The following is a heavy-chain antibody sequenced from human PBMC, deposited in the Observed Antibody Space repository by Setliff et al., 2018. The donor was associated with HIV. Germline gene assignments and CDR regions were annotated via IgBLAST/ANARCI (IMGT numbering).Heavy chain of an antibody. Sequence: SETLSLTCTVSGGSISSYSWSWIRQPPGKGLEWIGYIYTSGSTNYNPSLKSRVTISVDTSKNQFSLKLSSVTAADTAVYYCARHVSWYSSSWSYYFDYWGQGTLVTVSS. D-gene: IGHD6-13*01. V-gene: IGHV4-4*09. CDR2: IYTSGST. CDR3: ARHVSWYSSSWSYYFDY. J-gene: IGHJ4*02. CDR1: GGSISSYS.